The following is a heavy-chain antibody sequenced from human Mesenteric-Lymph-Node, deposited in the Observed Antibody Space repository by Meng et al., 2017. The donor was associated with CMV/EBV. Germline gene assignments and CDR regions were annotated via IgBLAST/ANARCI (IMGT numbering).Heavy chain of an antibody. Sequence: GESLKISCAVSGFPFSSYWMHWVRQAPGEGLVWVARIDSDGSTTNYADSVRGRFTISRDNAKNTLYLQMNSLRDEDTAVYYCTTVYDFWRYWGQGTLVTVSS. V-gene: IGHV3-74*01. CDR3: TTVYDFWRY. CDR1: GFPFSSYW. J-gene: IGHJ4*02. CDR2: IDSDGSTT. D-gene: IGHD3-3*01.